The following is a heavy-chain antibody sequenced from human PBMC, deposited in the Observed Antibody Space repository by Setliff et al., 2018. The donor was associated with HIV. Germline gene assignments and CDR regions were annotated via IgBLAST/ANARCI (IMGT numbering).Heavy chain of an antibody. J-gene: IGHJ5*02. CDR1: GGSISTYY. CDR3: ARERQLWPLGWLDP. V-gene: IGHV4-59*01. Sequence: SETLSLTCTVSGGSISTYYWSWIRQPPGKGLEWIGYIYYSGSTNYNPSLKSRVTISVDTSKNRFSLKLSSVTAADTAVYYCARERQLWPLGWLDPWGQGTLVTVSS. D-gene: IGHD5-18*01. CDR2: IYYSGST.